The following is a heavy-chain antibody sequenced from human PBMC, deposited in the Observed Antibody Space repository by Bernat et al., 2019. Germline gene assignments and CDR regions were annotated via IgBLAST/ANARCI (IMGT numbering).Heavy chain of an antibody. Sequence: EVQLVESGGGLVQPGGSLRLSCAASGFTFSSYSMNWVRQALGKGLEWVSYISSSSSTIYYADSVKGRFTISRDNAKNSLYLQMNSLRDEDTAVYYCARGPSTMVQGVISDYWGQGTLVTVSS. CDR2: ISSSSSTI. D-gene: IGHD3-10*01. CDR3: ARGPSTMVQGVISDY. V-gene: IGHV3-48*02. CDR1: GFTFSSYS. J-gene: IGHJ4*02.